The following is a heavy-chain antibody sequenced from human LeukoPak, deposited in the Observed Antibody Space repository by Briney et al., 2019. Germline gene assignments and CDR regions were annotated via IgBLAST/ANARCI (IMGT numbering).Heavy chain of an antibody. CDR1: GYTFTSYY. D-gene: IGHD3-22*01. CDR2: INPSGGST. Sequence: GASVKVSCKASGYTFTSYYMHWVRQAPGQGLEWMGIINPSGGSTSYAQKFQGRVTMTRDTSASTVYMELCSLRSEDTAVYYCARAYEPYYYDSSGYWDYWGQGTLVTVSS. CDR3: ARAYEPYYYDSSGYWDY. J-gene: IGHJ4*02. V-gene: IGHV1-46*01.